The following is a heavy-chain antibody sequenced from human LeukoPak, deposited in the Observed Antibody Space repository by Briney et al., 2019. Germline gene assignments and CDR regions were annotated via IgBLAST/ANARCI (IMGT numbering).Heavy chain of an antibody. CDR1: GVSISSGGYY. CDR2: IYYSGST. Sequence: SETLSLTCTVSGVSISSGGYYWSWIRQHPGKGLEWIGYIYYSGSTYYNPSLKSRVTISVDTSKNQFSLRLSSVTAADTAIYYCARGRETYSFPVDYWGQGTLVTVSS. J-gene: IGHJ4*02. D-gene: IGHD4-11*01. V-gene: IGHV4-31*03. CDR3: ARGRETYSFPVDY.